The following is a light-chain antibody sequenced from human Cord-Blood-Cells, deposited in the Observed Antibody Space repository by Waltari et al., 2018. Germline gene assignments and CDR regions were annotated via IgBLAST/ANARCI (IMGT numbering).Light chain of an antibody. J-gene: IGKJ3*01. CDR1: QSISSY. CDR3: QQSYSTPFT. Sequence: DIQMTQSPYSLSASVGDRVTITCLASQSISSYLNLYQQKPGKAPKLLIYAASSLQSGVPSRFSGSGSGTDFTLTISSLQPEDFATYYCQQSYSTPFTFGPGTKVDIK. CDR2: AAS. V-gene: IGKV1-39*01.